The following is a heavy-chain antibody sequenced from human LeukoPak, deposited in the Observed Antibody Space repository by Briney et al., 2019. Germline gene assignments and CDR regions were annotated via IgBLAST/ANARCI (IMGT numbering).Heavy chain of an antibody. CDR3: ARGVVRFVPPGEAFDY. J-gene: IGHJ4*02. Sequence: SETLSLTCTVSGGSISSSSYYWGWIRQPPGKGLEWIGSIHYSGSTNYNPSLKSRVTISVDTSKNQFSLKLSSVTAADTAVYYCARGVVRFVPPGEAFDYWGQGTLVTVSS. V-gene: IGHV4-39*01. D-gene: IGHD3-3*01. CDR2: IHYSGST. CDR1: GGSISSSSYY.